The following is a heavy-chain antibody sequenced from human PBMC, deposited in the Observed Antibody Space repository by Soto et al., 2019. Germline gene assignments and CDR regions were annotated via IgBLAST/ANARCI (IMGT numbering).Heavy chain of an antibody. CDR3: TRDIVVVPAPFDAFDI. CDR1: GFTFGDYA. V-gene: IGHV3-49*03. J-gene: IGHJ3*02. Sequence: GGSLRLSCTASGFTFGDYAMSWLRQAPGKGLEWVGFIRSKAYGGTTEYAASVKGRFTISRDDSKSIAYLQMNSLKTEDTAVYYCTRDIVVVPAPFDAFDIWGQGTMVTVSS. CDR2: IRSKAYGGTT. D-gene: IGHD2-2*01.